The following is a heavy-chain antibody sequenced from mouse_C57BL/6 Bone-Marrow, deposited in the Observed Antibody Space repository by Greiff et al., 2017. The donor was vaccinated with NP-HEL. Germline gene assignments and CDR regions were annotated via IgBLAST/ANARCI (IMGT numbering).Heavy chain of an antibody. CDR1: GYTFTDYE. CDR2: IDPETGGT. J-gene: IGHJ4*01. V-gene: IGHV1-15*01. D-gene: IGHD3-2*02. Sequence: VQLQESGAELVRPGASVTLSCKASGYTFTDYEMHWVKQTPVHGLEWIGAIDPETGGTAYNQKFKGKAILTADKSSSTAYMELRSLTSEDSAVYYCTREGEKTAQATDAMDYWGQGTSVTVSS. CDR3: TREGEKTAQATDAMDY.